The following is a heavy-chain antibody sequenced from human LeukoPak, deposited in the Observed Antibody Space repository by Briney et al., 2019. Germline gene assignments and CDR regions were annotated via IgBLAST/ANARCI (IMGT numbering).Heavy chain of an antibody. J-gene: IGHJ4*02. CDR2: INSDGSNT. CDR3: AGGLSDYYYTVGY. CDR1: GFTVTNYW. Sequence: GGSLRLSCTTSGFTVTNYWMHWVRQAPGKGLVWFSRINSDGSNTNYAGSVKGRFTISRDNARNTLYLQMNSLRAEDTAVYYCAGGLSDYYYTVGYWGQGTLVTVSS. V-gene: IGHV3-74*01. D-gene: IGHD3-22*01.